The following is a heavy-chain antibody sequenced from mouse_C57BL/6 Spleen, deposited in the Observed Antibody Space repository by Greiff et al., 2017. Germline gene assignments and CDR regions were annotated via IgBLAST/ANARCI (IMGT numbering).Heavy chain of an antibody. Sequence: VQLKQSGPVLVKPGASVKMSCKASGYTFTDYYMNWVKQSHGKSLEWIGVINPYNGGTSYNQKFKGKATLTVDKSSSTAYMELNSLTSEDSAVYYCARGEDGPAWFAYWGQGTLVTVSA. J-gene: IGHJ3*01. CDR2: INPYNGGT. D-gene: IGHD2-3*01. CDR3: ARGEDGPAWFAY. CDR1: GYTFTDYY. V-gene: IGHV1-19*01.